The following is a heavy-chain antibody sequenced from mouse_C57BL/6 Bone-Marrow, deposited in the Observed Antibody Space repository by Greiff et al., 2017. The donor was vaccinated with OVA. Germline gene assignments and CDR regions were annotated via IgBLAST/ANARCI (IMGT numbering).Heavy chain of an antibody. CDR1: GYTFTSYW. CDR2: IYPGSGST. CDR3: ARERNYYSNYPDY. J-gene: IGHJ2*01. V-gene: IGHV1-55*01. Sequence: QVHVKQPGAELVKPGASVKMSCKASGYTFTSYWITWVKQRPGQGLEWIGDIYPGSGSTNYNEKFKSKATLTVDTSSSTAYMQLSSLTSEDSAVYYCARERNYYSNYPDYWGQGTTLTVSS. D-gene: IGHD2-5*01.